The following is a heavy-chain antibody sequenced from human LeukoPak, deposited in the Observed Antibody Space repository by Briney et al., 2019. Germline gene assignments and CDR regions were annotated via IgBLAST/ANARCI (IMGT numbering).Heavy chain of an antibody. V-gene: IGHV3-21*01. D-gene: IGHD6-19*01. J-gene: IGHJ6*03. Sequence: PGGSLRLSCAASGFSFDDYAMHWVRQAPGKGLEWVSSISSSSSYIYYADSVKGRSTISRDNAKNSLYLQMNSLRAEDTAVYYCARDAGPSSGWSYYYYYYMDVWGKGTTVTVSS. CDR2: ISSSSSYI. CDR3: ARDAGPSSGWSYYYYYYMDV. CDR1: GFSFDDYA.